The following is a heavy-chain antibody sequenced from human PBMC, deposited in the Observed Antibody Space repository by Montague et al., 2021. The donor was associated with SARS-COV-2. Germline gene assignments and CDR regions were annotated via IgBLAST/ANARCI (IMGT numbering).Heavy chain of an antibody. CDR2: IYYSGST. CDR1: GGSISSSSYY. J-gene: IGHJ4*02. V-gene: IGHV4-39*01. CDR3: ASPGVYYDSSGLLGFDY. Sequence: SETLSLTCTVSGGSISSSSYYWGWIRLPPGKGLEWIGSIYYSGSTYYNPSLKSRVTISVDTSKNQFPLKLSSVTAADTAVYYCASPGVYYDSSGLLGFDYWGQGTLVTVSS. D-gene: IGHD3-22*01.